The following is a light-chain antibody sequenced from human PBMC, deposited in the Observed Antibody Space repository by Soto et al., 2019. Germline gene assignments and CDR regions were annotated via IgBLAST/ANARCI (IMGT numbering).Light chain of an antibody. CDR3: AAWDDSLNGYV. CDR2: SYN. Sequence: QSVLTQPPSASGTPGQRVTISCSGSSSNIGSNTVNWYQQLPGTAPKLLIYSYNQRPSGVPDRFSGSKSVTSAFLAISGLQSEDEADYYCAAWDDSLNGYVFGTGTKLTVL. CDR1: SSNIGSNT. J-gene: IGLJ1*01. V-gene: IGLV1-44*01.